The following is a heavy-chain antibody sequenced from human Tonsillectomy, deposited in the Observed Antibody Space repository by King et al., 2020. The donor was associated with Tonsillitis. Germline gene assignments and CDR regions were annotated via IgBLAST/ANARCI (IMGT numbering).Heavy chain of an antibody. CDR1: GFTFSSYG. CDR2: ISYDGSNK. D-gene: IGHD3-22*01. V-gene: IGHV3-30*18. CDR3: AKVGYYDSSGYCDS. J-gene: IGHJ5*01. Sequence: VQLVESGGGVVQPGRSLRLSCAASGFTFSSYGMHWVRQAPGKGLEWVAVISYDGSNKYYADSVKGRFTISRDNSKNTLYLQMNSLRAEDTAVYYCAKVGYYDSSGYCDSWGQGTLVTVSS.